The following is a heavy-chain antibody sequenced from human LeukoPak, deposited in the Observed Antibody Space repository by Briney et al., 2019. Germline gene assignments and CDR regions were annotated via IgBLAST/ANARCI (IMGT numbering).Heavy chain of an antibody. Sequence: HPGGSLRLSCAASGFTFSSYEMNWVRQAPGKGLEWVSYISSSGSTIYYADSVKGRFTISRDNAKNSLYLQMNSLRAEDTALYYCAKVLSTVTTLDDAFDIWGQGTMVTVSS. CDR3: AKVLSTVTTLDDAFDI. CDR1: GFTFSSYE. V-gene: IGHV3-48*03. CDR2: ISSSGSTI. D-gene: IGHD4-17*01. J-gene: IGHJ3*02.